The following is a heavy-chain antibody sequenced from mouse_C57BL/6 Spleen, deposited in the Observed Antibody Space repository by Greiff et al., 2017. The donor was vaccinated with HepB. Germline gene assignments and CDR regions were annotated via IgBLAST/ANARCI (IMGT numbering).Heavy chain of an antibody. D-gene: IGHD2-3*01. CDR3: ARRWLPPYWYFDV. CDR2: ISSGSSTI. Sequence: EVQLVESGGGLVKPGGSLKLSCAASGFTFSDYGMHWVRQAPEKGLEWVAYISSGSSTIYYADTVKGRFTLSRDNAKNTLFLQMTSLRSEDTAMYYCARRWLPPYWYFDVWGTGTTVTVSS. CDR1: GFTFSDYG. V-gene: IGHV5-17*01. J-gene: IGHJ1*03.